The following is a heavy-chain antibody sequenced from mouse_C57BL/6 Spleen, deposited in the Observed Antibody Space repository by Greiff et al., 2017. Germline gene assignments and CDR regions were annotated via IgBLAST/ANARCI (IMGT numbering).Heavy chain of an antibody. Sequence: VQLQQSGAELVRPGASVKLSCTASGFNIKDDYMHWVKQRPEQGLEWIGWIDPENGDTEYASKFQGKATITADTSSNTAYLQLSSLTSEDTAVCYCTHNWDDYCVYWGQGTTVTVSA. CDR1: GFNIKDDY. CDR2: IDPENGDT. V-gene: IGHV14-4*01. CDR3: THNWDDYCVY. J-gene: IGHJ2*01. D-gene: IGHD4-1*02.